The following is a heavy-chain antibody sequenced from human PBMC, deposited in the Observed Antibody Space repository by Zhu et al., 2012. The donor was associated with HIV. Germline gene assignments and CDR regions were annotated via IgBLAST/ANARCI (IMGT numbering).Heavy chain of an antibody. CDR1: GYSISSGHY. Sequence: QVQLQESGPGLVKPSETLSLTCTVSGYSISSGHYWGWIRQPPGKGLEWIGNMFHGGSTYYNPSLKSRVIISGDTSKNQFSLKLSSVTAADTAVYYCARAVSKSGWFGNFDYWGQGTRSPSPQ. D-gene: IGHD6-19*01. CDR2: MFHGGST. CDR3: ARAVSKSGWFGNFDY. J-gene: IGHJ4*02. V-gene: IGHV4-38-2*02.